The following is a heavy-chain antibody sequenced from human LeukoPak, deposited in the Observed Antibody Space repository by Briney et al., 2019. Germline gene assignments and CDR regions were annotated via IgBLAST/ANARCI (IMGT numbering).Heavy chain of an antibody. Sequence: GGSLRLSCAASGFTFSSYAMHWVRQAPGKGLEWVALISYDGSNKDYVDSVGGRFTISRDNSKNTLYLQMNSLRTEDRAVYYCARERAAQFYDYSYSYIDVWGKGTTVTVSS. CDR2: ISYDGSNK. CDR3: ARERAAQFYDYSYSYIDV. V-gene: IGHV3-30*04. D-gene: IGHD2-15*01. J-gene: IGHJ6*03. CDR1: GFTFSSYA.